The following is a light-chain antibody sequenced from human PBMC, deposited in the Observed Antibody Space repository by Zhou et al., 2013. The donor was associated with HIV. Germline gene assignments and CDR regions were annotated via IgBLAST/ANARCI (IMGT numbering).Light chain of an antibody. CDR2: GTS. CDR3: QQYGSSQYT. J-gene: IGKJ2*01. V-gene: IGKV3-20*01. CDR1: QSVSSY. Sequence: EIVLTQSPATLSLSPGERATLSCRASQSVSSYLAWYQQKPGQAPRLFIYGTSSRATGIPDRFSGSGSGTDFTLTISRLEPEDFAVYYCQQYGSSQYTFGQGTKLEIK.